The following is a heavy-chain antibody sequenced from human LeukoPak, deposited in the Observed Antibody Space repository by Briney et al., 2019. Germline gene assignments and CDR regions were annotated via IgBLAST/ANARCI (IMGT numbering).Heavy chain of an antibody. Sequence: SETLSLTCTVSGGSISSSSYYWGWIRQPPGKGLEWIGSIYYSGSTYYNPSLKSRVTISVDTSKNQFSLKLSSVTAADTAVYYCARVLGDSSGYSVAIDPWGQGTLVTVSS. CDR2: IYYSGST. CDR1: GGSISSSSYY. V-gene: IGHV4-39*07. CDR3: ARVLGDSSGYSVAIDP. D-gene: IGHD3-22*01. J-gene: IGHJ5*02.